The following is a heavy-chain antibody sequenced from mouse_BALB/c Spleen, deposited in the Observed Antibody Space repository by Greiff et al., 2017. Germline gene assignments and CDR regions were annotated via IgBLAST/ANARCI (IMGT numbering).Heavy chain of an antibody. V-gene: IGHV2-2*02. Sequence: VQLQQSGPGLVQPSQSLSITCTVSGFSLTSYGVHWVRQSPGKGLEWLGVIWSGGSTDYNAAFISRLSISKDNSKSQVFFKMNSLQANDTAIYYCARNTYYYGSSYPAMDYWGQGTSVTVSS. J-gene: IGHJ4*01. D-gene: IGHD1-1*01. CDR2: IWSGGST. CDR1: GFSLTSYG. CDR3: ARNTYYYGSSYPAMDY.